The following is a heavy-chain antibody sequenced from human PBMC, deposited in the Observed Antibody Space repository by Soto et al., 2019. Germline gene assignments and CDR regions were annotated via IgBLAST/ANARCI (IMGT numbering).Heavy chain of an antibody. D-gene: IGHD6-19*01. Sequence: GESLKISCKGSGYDFATYWIGWVRQMPGKGLEWMGIIYPGDSDTKYSPSVQGQVTISVDKSISTAYLQWSSLKASDTAMYYCARHRYNSGPADNDMDVWGQGTTVTVSS. J-gene: IGHJ6*02. CDR3: ARHRYNSGPADNDMDV. CDR2: IYPGDSDT. CDR1: GYDFATYW. V-gene: IGHV5-51*01.